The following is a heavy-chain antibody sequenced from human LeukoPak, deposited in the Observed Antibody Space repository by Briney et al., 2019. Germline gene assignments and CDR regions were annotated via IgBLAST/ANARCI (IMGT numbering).Heavy chain of an antibody. V-gene: IGHV5-51*01. CDR3: ARQVSAASDI. CDR2: IYPADSDT. D-gene: IGHD2-2*01. Sequence: GESLEISCKGYGYSFSSYWIGWVRPLPGKGLEWMGIIYPADSDTKYSPSFQGQVTISADKSISTAYLQWSSLKASDTAMYYCARQVSAASDIWGQGTMVIVS. CDR1: GYSFSSYW. J-gene: IGHJ3*02.